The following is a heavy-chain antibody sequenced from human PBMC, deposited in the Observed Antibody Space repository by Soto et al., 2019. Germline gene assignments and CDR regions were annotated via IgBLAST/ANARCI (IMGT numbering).Heavy chain of an antibody. D-gene: IGHD6-13*01. CDR1: GFTSSSYW. CDR2: INTDGTIT. J-gene: IGHJ4*02. Sequence: EVQLVESGGGLVQPGGSLRLSCAASGFTSSSYWMHWVRQPPGKGLVWVSHINTDGTITAYADAVKGRFTISRDNAKNTVYLQMNSLRVEDTAVYYGATSRTFDYWGQGTLVTVSS. CDR3: ATSRTFDY. V-gene: IGHV3-74*01.